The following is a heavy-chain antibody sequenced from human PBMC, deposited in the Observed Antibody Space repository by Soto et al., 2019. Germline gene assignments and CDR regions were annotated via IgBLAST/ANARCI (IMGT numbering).Heavy chain of an antibody. V-gene: IGHV3-7*01. CDR3: ARAIFGVFRLYYFDY. J-gene: IGHJ4*02. Sequence: GGSLRLSCAASGFTFSSYWMSWVRQAPGKGLEWVANIKQDGSERYYVDSVKGRFTISRDNAKNSLYLQMNSLRAEDTAVYYCARAIFGVFRLYYFDYWGQGALVTVSS. CDR2: IKQDGSER. D-gene: IGHD3-3*01. CDR1: GFTFSSYW.